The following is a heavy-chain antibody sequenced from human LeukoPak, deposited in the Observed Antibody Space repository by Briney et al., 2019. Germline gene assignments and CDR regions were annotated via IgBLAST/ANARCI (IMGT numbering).Heavy chain of an antibody. J-gene: IGHJ3*02. Sequence: SETLSLTCTVSDGSMNSITYYWAWIRQPPGEGLEWLGSIYYTGTTFYNPSLKSRVTISIDTSKNQFSLKLSSVTAADTAVYYCARQSAKNDSSGYYYVGAFDIWGQGTMVTVSS. D-gene: IGHD3-22*01. CDR1: DGSMNSITYY. V-gene: IGHV4-39*07. CDR3: ARQSAKNDSSGYYYVGAFDI. CDR2: IYYTGTT.